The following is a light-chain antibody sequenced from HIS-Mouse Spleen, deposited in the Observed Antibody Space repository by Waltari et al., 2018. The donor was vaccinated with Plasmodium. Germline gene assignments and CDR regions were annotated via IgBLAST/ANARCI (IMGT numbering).Light chain of an antibody. Sequence: SYELTQPPSVSVSPGQTARITCSGDALPKKYAYWYQQKSGKAPVLVIYEDSKRPSGIPGRFSGSNSGNTATLTISRAQAGDEADYYCQVWDSSTVVFGGGTKLTVL. CDR2: EDS. CDR1: ALPKKY. CDR3: QVWDSSTVV. V-gene: IGLV3-10*01. J-gene: IGLJ2*01.